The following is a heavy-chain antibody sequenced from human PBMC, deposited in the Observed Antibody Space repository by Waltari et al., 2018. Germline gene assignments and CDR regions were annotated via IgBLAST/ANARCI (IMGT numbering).Heavy chain of an antibody. Sequence: EVQLLESGGGLVQPGGSLRLSCAASGFTFSSYAMSWVRQAPGKGLEWVSAISGSGGSTYYADSVKGRFTSSGDNSKNTLYLQMNSLRAEDTAVYYCARERVSGPPHSGYYGMDVWGQGTTVTVSS. D-gene: IGHD3-3*01. CDR3: ARERVSGPPHSGYYGMDV. CDR1: GFTFSSYA. V-gene: IGHV3-23*01. CDR2: ISGSGGST. J-gene: IGHJ6*02.